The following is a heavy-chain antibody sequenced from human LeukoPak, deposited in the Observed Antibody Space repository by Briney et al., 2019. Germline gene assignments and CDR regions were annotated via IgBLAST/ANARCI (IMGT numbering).Heavy chain of an antibody. D-gene: IGHD3-10*01. V-gene: IGHV4-4*02. CDR2: IYHSGST. Sequence: SGTLSLTCAVSGVSISSSNWWSWVRQPPGKGLEWIGEIYHSGSTNYNPSLKSRVTISVDKSKNQFSLKLSSVTAADTAVYYCARRLNVLLWFGELSPFDYWGQGTLVTVSS. J-gene: IGHJ4*02. CDR1: GVSISSSNW. CDR3: ARRLNVLLWFGELSPFDY.